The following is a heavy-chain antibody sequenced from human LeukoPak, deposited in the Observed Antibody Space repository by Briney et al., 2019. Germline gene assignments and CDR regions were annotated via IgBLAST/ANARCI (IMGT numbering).Heavy chain of an antibody. J-gene: IGHJ6*03. V-gene: IGHV4-31*11. D-gene: IGHD6-19*01. CDR2: IFHTGST. Sequence: SETLSLTCAVSGDSISSGGHYWNWIRQRPGNGLEWIGYIFHTGSTYYNPSLKSRVTISVDTSKNQFSLKLSSVTAADTAVYYCARGLEYSSGWTPYYYYYMDVWGKGTTVTVSS. CDR1: GDSISSGGHY. CDR3: ARGLEYSSGWTPYYYYYMDV.